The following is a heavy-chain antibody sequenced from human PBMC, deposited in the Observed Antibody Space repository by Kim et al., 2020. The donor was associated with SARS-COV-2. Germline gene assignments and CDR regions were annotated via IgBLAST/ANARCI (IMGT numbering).Heavy chain of an antibody. D-gene: IGHD6-13*01. Sequence: GESLKISCKGSGYSFTSYWISWVRQMPGKGLEWMGRIDPSDSYTNYSPSFQGHVTISADKSISTAYLQWSSLKASDTAMYYCARVSGQQLVRGDGDYWGQGTLVTVSS. J-gene: IGHJ4*02. CDR3: ARVSGQQLVRGDGDY. CDR1: GYSFTSYW. CDR2: IDPSDSYT. V-gene: IGHV5-10-1*01.